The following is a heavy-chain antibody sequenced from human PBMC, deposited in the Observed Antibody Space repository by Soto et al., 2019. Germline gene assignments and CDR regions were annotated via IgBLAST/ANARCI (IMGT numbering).Heavy chain of an antibody. CDR1: GASLARGGFY. Sequence: QVQLQESGPGVVKPSQTLSLTCAVSGASLARGGFYWIWIRQYPGKGLEWIGDIYYSGSTRYNPSLKSRITISVDTSKNQFSLELSSVTAADTALYYCATYYDILTGPMRPLNYWGQGILVTVSS. CDR3: ATYYDILTGPMRPLNY. V-gene: IGHV4-31*11. CDR2: IYYSGST. D-gene: IGHD3-9*01. J-gene: IGHJ4*02.